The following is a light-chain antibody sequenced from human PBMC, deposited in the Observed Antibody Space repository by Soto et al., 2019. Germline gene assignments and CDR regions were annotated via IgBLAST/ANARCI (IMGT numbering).Light chain of an antibody. V-gene: IGLV1-51*01. CDR2: DNN. CDR3: GTWDSSLSAFNWV. CDR1: SSNIGSNI. J-gene: IGLJ3*02. Sequence: QSVLTQPPSVSAAPGRTVTIFCSGSSSNIGSNIVSWYQQLPGTAPKLLIYDNNNRPSGIPDRFSASKSGTSATLGITGLQTGDEADYYCGTWDSSLSAFNWVFGGGTKVTVL.